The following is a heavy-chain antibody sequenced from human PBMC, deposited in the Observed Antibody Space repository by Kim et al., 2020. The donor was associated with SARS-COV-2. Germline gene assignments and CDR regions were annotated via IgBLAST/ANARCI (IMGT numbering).Heavy chain of an antibody. CDR3: ASRGYYIDF. D-gene: IGHD6-13*01. CDR2: SII. J-gene: IGHJ4*02. Sequence: SIICYADSVERRFTISRDNAKKSVSLQMNSLRDEDTAMYYCASRGYYIDFWGQGTLVTVSS. V-gene: IGHV3-48*02.